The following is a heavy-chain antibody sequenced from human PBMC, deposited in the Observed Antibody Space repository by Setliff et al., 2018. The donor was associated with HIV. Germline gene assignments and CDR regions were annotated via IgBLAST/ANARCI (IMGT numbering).Heavy chain of an antibody. CDR3: ARDFGGYCSSMSCPGLFDP. Sequence: GASVKVSCKPSGYSFTNHYMHWVRQAPGQGLEWMGVINPTGGSTRNTQKFWGRVTITTHESTSTAYMELSSLRSEDTAVYYCARDFGGYCSSMSCPGLFDPWGQGTLVTVSS. V-gene: IGHV1-46*01. CDR2: INPTGGST. CDR1: GYSFTNHY. D-gene: IGHD2-2*01. J-gene: IGHJ5*02.